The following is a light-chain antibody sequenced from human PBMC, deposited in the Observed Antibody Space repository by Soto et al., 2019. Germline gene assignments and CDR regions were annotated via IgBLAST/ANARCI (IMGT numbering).Light chain of an antibody. CDR1: QSLDNY. CDR3: QQRRSWPIT. Sequence: EIVLTQSPATLSLSPGERVTLSCRASQSLDNYLAWYQQKPGQAPRLLIYDTSNRATGIPARFSGSGSGTDFTLTISSLEPEAFAVYYCQQRRSWPITFGGGTKVEIK. J-gene: IGKJ4*01. CDR2: DTS. V-gene: IGKV3-11*01.